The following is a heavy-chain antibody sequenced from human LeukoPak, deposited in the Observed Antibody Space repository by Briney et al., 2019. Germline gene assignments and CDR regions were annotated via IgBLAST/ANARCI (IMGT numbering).Heavy chain of an antibody. V-gene: IGHV1-46*01. CDR2: INPSGGGT. Sequence: ASVKVSCKASGYTFTSYYMHWVRQAPGQGLEWMGIINPSGGGTSYAQNFQGRVTMTRDMSTSTVYMELSSLRSEDTAVYYCARGAAMRYFDYWGPGNPGNRLL. J-gene: IGHJ4*02. CDR1: GYTFTSYY. CDR3: ARGAAMRYFDY. D-gene: IGHD2-2*01.